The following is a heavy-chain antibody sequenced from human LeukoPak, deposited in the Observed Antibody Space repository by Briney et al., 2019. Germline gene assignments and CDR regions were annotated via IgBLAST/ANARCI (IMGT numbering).Heavy chain of an antibody. D-gene: IGHD2-15*01. V-gene: IGHV3-43*02. CDR2: ISGDGGST. CDR1: GFTFDDYA. J-gene: IGHJ4*02. Sequence: GGSLRLSCAASGFTFDDYAMHWVRQAPGKGLEWVSFISGDGGSTYYADSVKGRFTISRDNSKNSLHLQMNSLRTEDTALYYCAKVCSGSGCLDYWGQRTLVTVSS. CDR3: AKVCSGSGCLDY.